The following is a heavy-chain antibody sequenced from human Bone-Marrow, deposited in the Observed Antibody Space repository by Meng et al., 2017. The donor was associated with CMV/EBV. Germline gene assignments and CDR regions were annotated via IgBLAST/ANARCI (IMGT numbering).Heavy chain of an antibody. V-gene: IGHV3-21*01. CDR1: GLSFSSYT. CDR2: ISGSSSYI. J-gene: IGHJ6*02. Sequence: GGSLRLSCAASGLSFSSYTMNWVRQAPGKGLEWVSSISGSSSYIYYADSVKGRFTISRDNAKNSLYLQMNSLRAEDTAVYYCAKEIYYDFWSGYPDYYYYYGMYVWGQGTTVTVSS. CDR3: AKEIYYDFWSGYPDYYYYYGMYV. D-gene: IGHD3-3*01.